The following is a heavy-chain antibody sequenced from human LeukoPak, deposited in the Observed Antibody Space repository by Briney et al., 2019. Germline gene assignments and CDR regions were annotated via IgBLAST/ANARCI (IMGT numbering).Heavy chain of an antibody. J-gene: IGHJ4*02. CDR2: IYYSGSS. Sequence: SETLSLTCSVSGGSISSSSSYWGWIRQPPGKGLEWIGSIYYSGSSFDNPALKSRVTISVDTSKNQFSLKLSSVTAADTAVYYCATTTSRYFDWLGQYYFDYWGQGTLVTVSS. CDR3: ATTTSRYFDWLGQYYFDY. CDR1: GGSISSSSSY. V-gene: IGHV4-39*01. D-gene: IGHD3-9*01.